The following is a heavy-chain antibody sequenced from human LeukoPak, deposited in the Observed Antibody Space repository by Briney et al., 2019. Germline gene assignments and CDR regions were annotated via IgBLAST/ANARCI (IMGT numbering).Heavy chain of an antibody. D-gene: IGHD2-21*02. Sequence: GGSLRLSCAASGFTFSSYSMNWVRQAPGKGLEWVSYISSSSSTIYYADSVKSRFTISRDNAKNSLYLQMNSLRAEDTAVYYCARDLGVRVVVTAMYYWGQGTLVTVSS. V-gene: IGHV3-48*01. CDR1: GFTFSSYS. CDR2: ISSSSSTI. CDR3: ARDLGVRVVVTAMYY. J-gene: IGHJ4*02.